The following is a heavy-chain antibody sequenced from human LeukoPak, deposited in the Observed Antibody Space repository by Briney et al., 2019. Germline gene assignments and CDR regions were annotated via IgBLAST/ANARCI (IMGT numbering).Heavy chain of an antibody. V-gene: IGHV1-2*06. CDR3: ARAPGYYDSSGHYTLYYFDY. CDR1: GYTFTGYY. J-gene: IGHJ4*02. Sequence: VASVKVSCKASGYTFTGYYMHWVRQAPGQGLEWMGRINPNSGDTKYAQKFQGRVSMTRDTSINTAYMELSRLRSVDTAFFYCARAPGYYDSSGHYTLYYFDYWGQGTLVTVSS. CDR2: INPNSGDT. D-gene: IGHD3-22*01.